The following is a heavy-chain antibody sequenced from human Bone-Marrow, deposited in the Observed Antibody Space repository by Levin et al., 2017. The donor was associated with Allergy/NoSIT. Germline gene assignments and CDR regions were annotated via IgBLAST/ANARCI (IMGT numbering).Heavy chain of an antibody. V-gene: IGHV3-30*04. D-gene: IGHD3-9*01. CDR3: ARGPFLTGPDF. CDR1: GFTFSDYP. Sequence: PGGSLRLSCVASGFTFSDYPLHWVRQAPGKGLEWVSVISYNENNKHYADSVKGRFTISRENSKNAVYLQMDSLRTDDTAVYYCARGPFLTGPDFWGQGTLVIVSS. J-gene: IGHJ4*02. CDR2: ISYNENNK.